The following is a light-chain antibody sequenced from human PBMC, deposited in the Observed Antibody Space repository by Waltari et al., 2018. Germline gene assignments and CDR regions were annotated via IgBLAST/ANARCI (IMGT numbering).Light chain of an antibody. CDR1: SSDVGGYKY. V-gene: IGLV2-8*01. Sequence: QSALTQPPSASGSPGQSVTISCTGTSSDVGGYKYVSWYKQLPGKAPILIIYEASERPSWVPVRFSGSKSGNTASLTVSGLQAEDEADYYCSSYAGSSNFVFGTGTKVTVL. CDR3: SSYAGSSNFV. CDR2: EAS. J-gene: IGLJ1*01.